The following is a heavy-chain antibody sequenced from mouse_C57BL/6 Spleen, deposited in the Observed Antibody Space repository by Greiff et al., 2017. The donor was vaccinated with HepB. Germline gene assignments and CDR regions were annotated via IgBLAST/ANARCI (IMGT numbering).Heavy chain of an antibody. J-gene: IGHJ2*01. V-gene: IGHV5-6-3*01. CDR1: GFTFSSYG. CDR3: PRMARTIN. CDR2: INSNGGST. Sequence: EVQLVESGGGLVQPGGSLKLSCAASGFTFSSYGMSWVRQTPDKRLELVATINSNGGSTYYPDSVKGRFTISRDNAKNTLYLQMSSLKSEDTAMYYWPRMARTINWGQGTTLTVSS.